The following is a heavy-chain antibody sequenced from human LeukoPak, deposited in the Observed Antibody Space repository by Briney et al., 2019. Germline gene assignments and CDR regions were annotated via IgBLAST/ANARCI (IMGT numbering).Heavy chain of an antibody. CDR3: ARQAMVRGVIFKPNYYYYMDV. CDR1: GGSFSGYY. V-gene: IGHV4-34*01. D-gene: IGHD3-10*01. CDR2: INHSGST. J-gene: IGHJ6*03. Sequence: SETLSLTCAVYGGSFSGYYWSWIRQPPGKGLEWIGEINHSGSTNYNPSLKSRVTISVDTSKNQFSLKLSSVTAADTAVYCCARQAMVRGVIFKPNYYYYMDVWGKGTTVTISS.